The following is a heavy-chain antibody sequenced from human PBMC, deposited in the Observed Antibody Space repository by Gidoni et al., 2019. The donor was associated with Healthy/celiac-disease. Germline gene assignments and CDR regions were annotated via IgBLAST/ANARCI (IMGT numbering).Heavy chain of an antibody. J-gene: IGHJ3*02. CDR1: GGSFSGYY. D-gene: IGHD6-6*01. V-gene: IGHV4-34*01. Sequence: VPGGSFSGYYWSWIRQPPGKGLEWIGEINHSGSTNYNPSLKSRVTISVDTSKNQFSLKLSSVTAADTAVYYCAREAPAARAFDIWGQGTMVTVSS. CDR3: AREAPAARAFDI. CDR2: INHSGST.